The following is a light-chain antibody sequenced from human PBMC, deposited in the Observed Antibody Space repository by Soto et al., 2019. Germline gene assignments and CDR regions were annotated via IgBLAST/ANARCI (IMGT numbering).Light chain of an antibody. Sequence: EIMLTQSPATVSVSPGERVILSCRASQRVSYNLAWFQQKPGQAPRLLMYGASTRAIGTPSRFSGRGSGTEFILTISSLQSEDFGLYYCQQYDNWPITFGPGTKVDFK. J-gene: IGKJ3*01. CDR3: QQYDNWPIT. CDR1: QRVSYN. V-gene: IGKV3D-15*01. CDR2: GAS.